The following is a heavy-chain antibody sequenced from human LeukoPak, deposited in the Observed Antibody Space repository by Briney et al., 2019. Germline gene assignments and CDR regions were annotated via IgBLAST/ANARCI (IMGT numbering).Heavy chain of an antibody. CDR2: IYHSGST. V-gene: IGHV4-38-2*01. J-gene: IGHJ5*02. D-gene: IGHD4-17*01. CDR3: ASYSRYGDGNWFDP. CDR1: GYSISSGYY. Sequence: SETLSLTCAVSGYSISSGYYWGWIRQPPGKGLEWIGSIYHSGSTYYNPSLKSRVTISVDTSKNQFSLKLSSVTAADTAVYYCASYSRYGDGNWFDPWSQGTLVTVSS.